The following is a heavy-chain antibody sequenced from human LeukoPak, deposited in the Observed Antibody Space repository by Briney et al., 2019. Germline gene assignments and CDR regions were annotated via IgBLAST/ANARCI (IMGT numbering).Heavy chain of an antibody. CDR1: RGXITKYN. D-gene: IGHD4-23*01. CDR3: ARDLDGGNSESY. V-gene: IGHV4-59*01. Sequence: LETLSLTRTLSRGXITKYNCSWIRQPPGKGREGIGYIFYSGSTHYSPRLESRVTISGDTSKNQFSLKLTSVTAADTAVYYCARDLDGGNSESYWGQGTLVTVSS. J-gene: IGHJ4*02. CDR2: IFYSGST.